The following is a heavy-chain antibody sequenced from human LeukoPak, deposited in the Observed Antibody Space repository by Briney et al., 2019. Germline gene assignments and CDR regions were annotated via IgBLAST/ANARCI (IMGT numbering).Heavy chain of an antibody. CDR3: ARDAEYCSGGSCHHYWYFDL. Sequence: GRSLRLSCAASGFTFSSYAMHWVRQAPGKGLEWVALISYDGSNKYYADSVRGRFTISRDNSKNTLYLQMSSLRAEDTAVYYCARDAEYCSGGSCHHYWYFDLWGRGTLVTVSS. J-gene: IGHJ2*01. CDR1: GFTFSSYA. D-gene: IGHD2-15*01. V-gene: IGHV3-30*04. CDR2: ISYDGSNK.